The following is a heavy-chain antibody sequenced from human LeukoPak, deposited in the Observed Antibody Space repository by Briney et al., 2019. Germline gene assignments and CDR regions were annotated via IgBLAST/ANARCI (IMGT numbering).Heavy chain of an antibody. V-gene: IGHV4-59*01. CDR3: ARGQAGWSRGFDY. J-gene: IGHJ4*02. CDR1: GGFMSGYY. CDR2: IFFSGST. Sequence: SETLSLTCTVSGGFMSGYYWSWIRQPPGKGLEWIGYIFFSGSTNYNPSLKSRVTISVDTSKNQFSLKLTSVTAADTAVYYCARGQAGWSRGFDYWGQGTLVTVSS. D-gene: IGHD2-15*01.